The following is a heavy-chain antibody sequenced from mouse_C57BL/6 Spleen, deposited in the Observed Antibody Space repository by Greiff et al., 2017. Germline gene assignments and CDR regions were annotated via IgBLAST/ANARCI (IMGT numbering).Heavy chain of an antibody. CDR2: IDPEDGET. D-gene: IGHD1-1*01. CDR3: ARVTTVGYYFDY. Sequence: EVQLQQSGAELVKPGASVKLSCTASGFNITDYYMHWVKQRTEQGLEWIGRIDPEDGETKYAPKFQGKATITVDTSSNTAYLQRSSLTSEDTAVYYGARVTTVGYYFDYWGQGTTLTVSA. V-gene: IGHV14-2*01. CDR1: GFNITDYY. J-gene: IGHJ2*01.